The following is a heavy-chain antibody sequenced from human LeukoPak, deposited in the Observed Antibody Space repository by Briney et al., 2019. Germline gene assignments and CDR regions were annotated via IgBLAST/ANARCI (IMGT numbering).Heavy chain of an antibody. J-gene: IGHJ4*02. CDR2: ISSSSSYI. D-gene: IGHD3-22*01. V-gene: IGHV3-21*01. CDR1: GFTFSSYN. Sequence: GGSLRLSCAASGFTFSSYNMVWVRQAPGKGLEWVSSISSSSSYIYYADSMKGRFAISRDNAKNSLYPQMNSLRAEDTAVYYCARDTYYYDSSGYYYPGGFDYWGQGTLVTVSS. CDR3: ARDTYYYDSSGYYYPGGFDY.